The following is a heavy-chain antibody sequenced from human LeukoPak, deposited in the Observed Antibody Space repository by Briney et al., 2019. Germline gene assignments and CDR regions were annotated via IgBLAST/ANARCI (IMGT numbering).Heavy chain of an antibody. CDR3: ARRRSSTLIDY. CDR1: GXSFSSYC. CDR2: IYPGDSDT. Sequence: PGESLQISFQGSGXSFSSYCIAWVRQIPGKGMEWMGIIYPGDSDTTYSPSFQGQVTISADKSISTAYLQWSSLKAPATAMYFCARRRSSTLIDYWGQGTLVTVSS. D-gene: IGHD3-10*01. V-gene: IGHV5-51*01. J-gene: IGHJ4*02.